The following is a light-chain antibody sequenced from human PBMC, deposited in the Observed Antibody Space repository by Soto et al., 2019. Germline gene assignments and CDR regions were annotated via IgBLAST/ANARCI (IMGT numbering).Light chain of an antibody. J-gene: IGKJ4*01. CDR3: QQRGNWRYS. Sequence: EIVLTQSPATLSLSPGNRAPLSCRASQCVSSYLAWYQQKPGQAPRLLIYDASNRATGIPARFRGSGSGTDFTLTINSLEPEDCAVYYFQQRGNWRYSFGGGTKVEIK. CDR2: DAS. V-gene: IGKV3-11*01. CDR1: QCVSSY.